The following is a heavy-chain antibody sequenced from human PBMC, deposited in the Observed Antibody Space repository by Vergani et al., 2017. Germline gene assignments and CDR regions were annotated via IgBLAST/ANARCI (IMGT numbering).Heavy chain of an antibody. CDR1: GFSFRNAW. D-gene: IGHD2-21*01. CDR3: TTDPRYCGDGSCYWLRDHHYYGMDV. V-gene: IGHV3-15*07. CDR2: IKSTFDRGTT. J-gene: IGHJ6*02. Sequence: EVQLVEYGGGSVKPGGSLRLSCVASGFSFRNAWMNWVRRTPGKGLELVGRIKSTFDRGTTDYAAAVKGRFTISRDDSKNTLFLQMNGLKTEDIGVYYCTTDPRYCGDGSCYWLRDHHYYGMDVWGQGTTVTVSS.